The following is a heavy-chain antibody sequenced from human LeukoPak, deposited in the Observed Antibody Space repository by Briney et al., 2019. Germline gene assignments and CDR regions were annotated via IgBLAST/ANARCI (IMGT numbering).Heavy chain of an antibody. D-gene: IGHD3-16*01. V-gene: IGHV3-23*01. CDR3: ATQGGNFDY. CDR2: ISASGGST. Sequence: LEWVSIISASGGSTYYADSVKGRFTISRDNSKNTLYLQMNSLRAEDTAVYYCATQGGNFDYWGQGTLVTVSS. J-gene: IGHJ4*02.